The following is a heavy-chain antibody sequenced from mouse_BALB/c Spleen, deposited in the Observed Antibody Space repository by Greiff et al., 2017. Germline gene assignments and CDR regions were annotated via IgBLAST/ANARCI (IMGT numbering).Heavy chain of an antibody. CDR1: GYAFTNYL. D-gene: IGHD1-1*01. V-gene: IGHV1-54*01. J-gene: IGHJ3*01. CDR2: INPGSGGT. CDR3: AREGYYGSFLWFAY. Sequence: QVQLQQSGAELVRPGTSVKVSCKASGYAFTNYLIEWVKQRPGQGLEWIGVINPGSGGTNYNEKFKGKATLTADKSSSTAYMQLSSLTSDDSAVYFCAREGYYGSFLWFAYWGQGTLVTVSA.